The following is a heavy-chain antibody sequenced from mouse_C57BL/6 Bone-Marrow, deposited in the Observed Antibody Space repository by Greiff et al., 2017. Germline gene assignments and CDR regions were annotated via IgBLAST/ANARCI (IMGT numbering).Heavy chain of an antibody. CDR3: ARRVYYGPFAY. J-gene: IGHJ3*01. CDR2: ISNGGGST. V-gene: IGHV5-12*01. D-gene: IGHD2-1*01. Sequence: EVKLQESGGGLVQPGGSLKLSCAASGFTFSDYYMYWVRQTPEKRLEWVAYISNGGGSTYYPDTVKGRFTISRDNAKNTLYLQMSRLKSEDTAMYYCARRVYYGPFAYWGQGTLVTVSA. CDR1: GFTFSDYY.